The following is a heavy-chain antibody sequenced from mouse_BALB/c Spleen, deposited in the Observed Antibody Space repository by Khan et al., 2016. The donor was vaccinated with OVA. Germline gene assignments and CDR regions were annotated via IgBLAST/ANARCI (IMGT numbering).Heavy chain of an antibody. CDR3: TRPAYDGYYDY. J-gene: IGHJ2*01. D-gene: IGHD2-3*01. Sequence: QVQLHQSGPELVRPGVSVKISCKGSGYTFTDYAMHWVKQSHAKSLEWIGLISTYSGNTNYKQKFKGKATMTVDKSSSTAYMELARLTSEDSAIXYCTRPAYDGYYDYWGQGTTLTVSS. CDR2: ISTYSGNT. CDR1: GYTFTDYA. V-gene: IGHV1S137*01.